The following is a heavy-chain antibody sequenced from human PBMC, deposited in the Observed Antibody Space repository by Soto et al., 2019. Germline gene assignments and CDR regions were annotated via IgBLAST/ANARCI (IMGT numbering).Heavy chain of an antibody. CDR2: INPGGGST. CDR3: ARRLAGGFDY. CDR1: GYTFTNYY. J-gene: IGHJ4*02. V-gene: IGHV1-46*03. Sequence: QVQLVQSGAEVKKPGASVKVSCKASGYTFTNYYLHWVRQAPGQGLEWMGIINPGGGSTSYAQKFQGRVPVTEDTSTSTVYMELSSLRPEDTALYYCARRLAGGFDYWGQGTLVTVSS. D-gene: IGHD3-3*02.